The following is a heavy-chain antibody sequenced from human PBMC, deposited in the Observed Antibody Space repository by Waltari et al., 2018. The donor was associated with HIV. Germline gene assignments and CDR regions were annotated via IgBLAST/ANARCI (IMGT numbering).Heavy chain of an antibody. D-gene: IGHD3-22*01. CDR1: GFAGINTH. CDR2: IYSHATP. Sequence: EVQLVESGGGLIRPGGSRKLACAASGFAGINTHNSWVRPAPGKGLEWVSLIYSHATPYSADSVTGRFTISRDNSKNTLYLQMNSLRADDTAVYFCATVLVRTSWVITTAPFDYWGQGTLVTVSS. J-gene: IGHJ4*02. V-gene: IGHV3-53*01. CDR3: ATVLVRTSWVITTAPFDY.